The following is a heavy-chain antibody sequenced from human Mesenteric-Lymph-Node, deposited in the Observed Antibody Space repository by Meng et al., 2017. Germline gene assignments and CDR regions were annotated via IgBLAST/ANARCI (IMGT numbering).Heavy chain of an antibody. CDR3: ARDTPGLLFDY. Sequence: EVQLVESGGGLVKPGGSLRPSCAASGFTFRRYTMNWVRRAPGKGLEWVSSISSSSNYIYSADSVKGRFTISRDNAKNSLYLQMNSLRAEDTAVYYCARDTPGLLFDYWGQGTLVTVSS. V-gene: IGHV3-21*01. CDR1: GFTFRRYT. D-gene: IGHD5-18*01. CDR2: ISSSSNYI. J-gene: IGHJ4*02.